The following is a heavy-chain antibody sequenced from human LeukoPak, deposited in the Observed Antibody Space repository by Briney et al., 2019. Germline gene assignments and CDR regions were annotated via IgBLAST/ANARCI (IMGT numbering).Heavy chain of an antibody. CDR1: GGSVSTNSYD. V-gene: IGHV4-39*02. J-gene: IGHJ4*02. D-gene: IGHD3-9*01. CDR2: IYYSGNT. Sequence: SETLSLTCTVFGGSVSTNSYDWGWIRQPPGKGLEWIASIYYSGNTYYNPSLKSRVTISLDTSKNHFSLKLSSVTAADTAVYYCARVYDLLTGADFDYWGQGALVTVSS. CDR3: ARVYDLLTGADFDY.